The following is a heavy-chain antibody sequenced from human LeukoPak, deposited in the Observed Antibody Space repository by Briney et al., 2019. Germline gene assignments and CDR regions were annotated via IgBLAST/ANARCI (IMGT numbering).Heavy chain of an antibody. J-gene: IGHJ4*02. CDR3: ARGGYSYGTGY. Sequence: GGSLRLSCKGSGYSFTSYWIGWVRQMPGKGLEWMGIIYPGDSDTRYSPSFQGQVTISADKSISTAYLQWCSLKASDTAMYYCARGGYSYGTGYWGQGTLVTVSS. CDR2: IYPGDSDT. V-gene: IGHV5-51*01. CDR1: GYSFTSYW. D-gene: IGHD5-18*01.